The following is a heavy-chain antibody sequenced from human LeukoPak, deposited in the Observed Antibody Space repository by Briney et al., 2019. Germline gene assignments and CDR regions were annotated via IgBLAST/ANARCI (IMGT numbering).Heavy chain of an antibody. J-gene: IGHJ4*02. CDR3: GRPPEGYDILTGYYSADY. Sequence: PSETLSLTCIVSVGSIRSYYWGWIRQPPGKGLEWIGYIYYSGSTNYNPSLKSRVTISVDTSKNQFSLKLSSVTAADTAVYDRGRPPEGYDILTGYYSADYWGQGTLVTVSS. V-gene: IGHV4-59*01. D-gene: IGHD3-9*01. CDR1: VGSIRSYY. CDR2: IYYSGST.